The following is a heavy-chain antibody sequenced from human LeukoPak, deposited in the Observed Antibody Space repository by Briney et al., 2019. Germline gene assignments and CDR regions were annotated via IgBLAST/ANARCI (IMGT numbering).Heavy chain of an antibody. Sequence: PGGSLRLSCAASGFTVSSNYMSWVRQAPGKGLEWASVIYSGGSTYYADSVKGRFTISRDNSKNTLYLQMNSLRAEDTAVYYCARDGYSSSSGSNYYYYGMDVWGQGTTVTVSS. CDR2: IYSGGST. D-gene: IGHD6-6*01. CDR1: GFTVSSNY. V-gene: IGHV3-66*01. CDR3: ARDGYSSSSGSNYYYYGMDV. J-gene: IGHJ6*02.